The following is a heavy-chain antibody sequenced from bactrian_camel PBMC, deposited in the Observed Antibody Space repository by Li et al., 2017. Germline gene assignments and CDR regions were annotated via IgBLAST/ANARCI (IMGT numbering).Heavy chain of an antibody. D-gene: IGHD2*01. CDR3: ALRWSLLHRSCSVSESEYHF. CDR1: GYEKRYSQYS. CDR2: MNRDGTL. J-gene: IGHJ4*01. Sequence: QVQLVESGGGSVQAGGSLTLSCQASGYEKRYSQYSLGWFRQAPGKSREGVAAMNRDGTLSHARSLKGRFTISKDNAKNTLYLQMNSLKPEDTGTYYCALRWSLLHRSCSVSESEYHFTGQGTQVTVS. V-gene: IGHV3S57*01.